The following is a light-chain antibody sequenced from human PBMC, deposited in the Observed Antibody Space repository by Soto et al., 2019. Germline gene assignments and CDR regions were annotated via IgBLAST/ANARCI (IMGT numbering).Light chain of an antibody. CDR1: SSDVGAYNY. J-gene: IGLJ2*01. CDR3: SSYTSSNTLV. CDR2: EVS. V-gene: IGLV2-14*01. Sequence: QSALTQPASVSGSPGQSITISCTGTSSDVGAYNYVSWYQQHPGKAPKLMIFEVSDRTSGVSNRFSGSKSGNTASLTISGLQAEDEADYYCSSYTSSNTLVFGGGTQLTVL.